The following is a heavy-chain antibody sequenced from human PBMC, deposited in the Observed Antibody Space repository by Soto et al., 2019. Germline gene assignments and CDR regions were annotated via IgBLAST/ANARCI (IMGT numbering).Heavy chain of an antibody. D-gene: IGHD3-22*01. Sequence: ASVKVSCKASGGTFSSYAISWVRQAPGQGLEWMGGIIPIFGTANYAQKFQGRVTITADESTSTAYMELSSLRSEDTAVYYCAREPAHYDSSGYSPLDKDEFDIWGPGTMVTVAS. CDR2: IIPIFGTA. J-gene: IGHJ3*02. CDR1: GGTFSSYA. V-gene: IGHV1-69*13. CDR3: AREPAHYDSSGYSPLDKDEFDI.